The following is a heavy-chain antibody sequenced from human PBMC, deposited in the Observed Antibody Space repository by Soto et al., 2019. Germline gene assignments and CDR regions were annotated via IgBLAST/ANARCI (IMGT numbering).Heavy chain of an antibody. V-gene: IGHV3-23*01. J-gene: IGHJ5*02. CDR1: GFSFSSYA. CDR2: ISGSGGST. Sequence: PXGSLRLSCAASGFSFSSYAKSWVRQARGKGLEWVSAISGSGGSTYYADSVKGRFTISRDNSKNTLYLQMNSLRAEDTAVYYCAKVPTDGSGSTNWFDPCGQGTLVTVSS. CDR3: AKVPTDGSGSTNWFDP. D-gene: IGHD3-10*01.